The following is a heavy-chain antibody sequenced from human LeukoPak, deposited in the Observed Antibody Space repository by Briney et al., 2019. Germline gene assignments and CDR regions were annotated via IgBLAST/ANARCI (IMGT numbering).Heavy chain of an antibody. CDR1: GGSISSSSYY. D-gene: IGHD3-22*01. J-gene: IGHJ5*02. V-gene: IGHV4-39*07. CDR2: IYYTGST. Sequence: PSETLSLTCTVSGGSISSSSYYWGWIRQPPGKGLDWIGSIYYTGSTNSNPSLKSRVTVSLDTSKNQFSLKLSSMTAADTAVYYCARLDRSGYEMGGTWFDPWGQGTLVTVSS. CDR3: ARLDRSGYEMGGTWFDP.